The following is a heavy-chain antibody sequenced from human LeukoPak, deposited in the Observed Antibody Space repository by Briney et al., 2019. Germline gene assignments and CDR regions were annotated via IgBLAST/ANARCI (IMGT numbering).Heavy chain of an antibody. CDR1: GYSISSVYY. D-gene: IGHD5-24*01. CDR3: ARTRWLQSNVDY. J-gene: IGHJ4*02. CDR2: IYHSGST. Sequence: SETLSLTCTVSGYSISSVYYWGWIRQPPGKGLEWIGSIYHSGSTYYNPSLKSRVTISVDTSKNQFSLKLSSVTAADTAVYYCARTRWLQSNVDYWGQGTLVTVSS. V-gene: IGHV4-38-2*02.